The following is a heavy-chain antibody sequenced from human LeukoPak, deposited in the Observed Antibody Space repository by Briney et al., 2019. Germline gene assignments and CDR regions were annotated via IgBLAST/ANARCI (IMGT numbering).Heavy chain of an antibody. CDR2: ISRSSSTI. J-gene: IGHJ4*02. V-gene: IGHV3-48*01. CDR3: ARDSGYYGSGSYYWLDY. D-gene: IGHD3-10*01. CDR1: GFSFSGYS. Sequence: PGGSLRLSCAAPGFSFSGYSMNWVRQAPGKGLEWVSYISRSSSTIYYADSVKGRFTISRDNAKNSLYLQMNSLRAEDTAVYYCARDSGYYGSGSYYWLDYWGQGILVTVSS.